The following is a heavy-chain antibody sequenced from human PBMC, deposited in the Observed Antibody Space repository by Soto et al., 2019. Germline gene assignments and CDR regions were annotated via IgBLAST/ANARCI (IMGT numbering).Heavy chain of an antibody. CDR2: TSYDGNNE. V-gene: IGHV3-30*18. Sequence: GGSLRLSCAASGFTFSNYAMHWVRQAPGKGLEWVALTSYDGNNEYYTDSVKGRFTISRDNSKNTLFLQMNSPRPEDTAVYYCAKDKGVFNWATSYFDYWGQGALVTV. D-gene: IGHD1-1*01. CDR1: GFTFSNYA. J-gene: IGHJ4*02. CDR3: AKDKGVFNWATSYFDY.